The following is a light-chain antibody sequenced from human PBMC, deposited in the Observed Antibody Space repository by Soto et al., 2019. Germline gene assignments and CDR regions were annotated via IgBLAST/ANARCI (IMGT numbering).Light chain of an antibody. CDR1: QGIGDR. Sequence: NHLTQSPSSVSSSFVYIVTLTCRASQGIGDRLAWYQQKPGKVPQLLIYFASTLGSGVPSRFSGSRSGTDYILTINTLQADDFVTYYCRHTHYFARTFGRGTKVDIK. V-gene: IGKV1-12*01. J-gene: IGKJ3*01. CDR2: FAS. CDR3: RHTHYFART.